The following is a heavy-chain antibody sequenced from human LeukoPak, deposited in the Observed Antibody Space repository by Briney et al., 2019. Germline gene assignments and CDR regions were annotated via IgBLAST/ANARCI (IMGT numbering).Heavy chain of an antibody. CDR2: IKQDRSEK. Sequence: GGSLRLSRAASGFTFSSYWMSWVRQAPGKGLELVANIKQDRSEKYYADSVKGRFTISRDNAKNSLYLQMNSLRAEDTAVYYCARLRKIPVFGVVTKSTSYFDYWGQGTLVTVSS. CDR1: GFTFSSYW. V-gene: IGHV3-7*01. D-gene: IGHD3-3*01. J-gene: IGHJ4*02. CDR3: ARLRKIPVFGVVTKSTSYFDY.